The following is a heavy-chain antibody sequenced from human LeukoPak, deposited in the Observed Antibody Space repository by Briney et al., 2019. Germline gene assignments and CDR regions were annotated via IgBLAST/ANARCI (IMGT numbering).Heavy chain of an antibody. V-gene: IGHV3-43D*03. J-gene: IGHJ6*03. D-gene: IGHD6-6*01. CDR3: AKDRYSSSSGYYMDV. CDR2: ISWDGGST. CDR1: GFTFDDYA. Sequence: PGGSLRLSCAASGFTFDDYAMHWVRQAPGKGLEWVSLISWDGGSTYYADSVKGRFTISRDNSKNSLYLQMNSLRAEDTALYYCAKDRYSSSSGYYMDVWGKGTTVTVSS.